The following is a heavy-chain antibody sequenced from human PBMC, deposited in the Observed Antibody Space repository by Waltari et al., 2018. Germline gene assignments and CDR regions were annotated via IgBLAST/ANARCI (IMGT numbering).Heavy chain of an antibody. V-gene: IGHV4-39*07. CDR3: ARRRGYNYYYYGMDV. Sequence: QVQLQESGPGLVKPSETLSLPCAVPGASVTGSRFHWGWFRQPPGKGLEWVESIQLNGSSFFNPSLKSRVTISVDTSKNQFSLKLSSVTAADTAVYYCARRRGYNYYYYGMDVWGQGTTVTVSS. CDR2: IQLNGSS. D-gene: IGHD5-12*01. J-gene: IGHJ6*02. CDR1: GASVTGSRFH.